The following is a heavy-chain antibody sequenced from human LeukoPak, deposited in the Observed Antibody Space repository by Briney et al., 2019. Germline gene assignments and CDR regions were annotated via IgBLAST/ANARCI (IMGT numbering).Heavy chain of an antibody. V-gene: IGHV1-69*08. CDR2: ITPVINTA. CDR1: GGTFLSHT. Sequence: SVKVSCKTSGGTFLSHTFSWVRQAPGQGLEWMGKITPVINTANYALTFQDRVSIYADKSTTTVYMDLSGLRPDDTAVYYCARVNLRGSNYNWFDPWGQGTLVTVAS. D-gene: IGHD1-26*01. J-gene: IGHJ5*02. CDR3: ARVNLRGSNYNWFDP.